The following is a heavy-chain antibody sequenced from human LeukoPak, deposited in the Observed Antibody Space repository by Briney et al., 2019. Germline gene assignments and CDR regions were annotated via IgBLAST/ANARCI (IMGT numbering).Heavy chain of an antibody. D-gene: IGHD1-26*01. CDR3: ARVAKWDPVQPWPMNY. V-gene: IGHV1-8*01. CDR1: GYTFTSYD. CDR2: MNPNSGNT. J-gene: IGHJ4*02. Sequence: ASVKVSCKASGYTFTSYDINWVRQATGQGLEWMGWMNPNSGNTGYAQKFQGRVTMTRNTSISTAYMELSSLRSEDTAVYYCARVAKWDPVQPWPMNYWGQGTLVIVSS.